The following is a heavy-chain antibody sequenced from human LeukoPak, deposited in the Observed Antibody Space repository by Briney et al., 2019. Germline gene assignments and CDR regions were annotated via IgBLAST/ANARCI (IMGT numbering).Heavy chain of an antibody. J-gene: IGHJ4*02. D-gene: IGHD3-22*01. Sequence: PSETLSLTCAVYGGSFSGYYWSWIRQPPGKGLEWIGEINHSGGTNYNPSLKSRVTISVDTSKNQFSLKLSSVTAADTAVYYCARVYYDSSGYSFHFDYWGQGTLVTVSS. CDR3: ARVYYDSSGYSFHFDY. CDR2: INHSGGT. V-gene: IGHV4-34*01. CDR1: GGSFSGYY.